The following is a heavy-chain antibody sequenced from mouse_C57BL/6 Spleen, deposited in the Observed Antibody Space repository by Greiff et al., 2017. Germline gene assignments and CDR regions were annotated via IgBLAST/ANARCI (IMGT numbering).Heavy chain of an antibody. CDR3: VRQRGYWYFDV. V-gene: IGHV10-1*01. CDR1: GFSFNTYA. Sequence: EVQVVESGGGLVQPKGSLKLSCAASGFSFNTYAMNWVRQAPGKGLEWVARIRSKSNNYATYYADSVKDRFTISRDDSESMLYLQMNNLKTEDTAMYYCVRQRGYWYFDVWGTGTTVTVSS. CDR2: IRSKSNNYAT. J-gene: IGHJ1*03.